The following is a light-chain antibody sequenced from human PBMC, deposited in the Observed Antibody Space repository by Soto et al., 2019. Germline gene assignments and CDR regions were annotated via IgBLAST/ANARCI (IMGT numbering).Light chain of an antibody. J-gene: IGKJ1*01. CDR1: QSVSSKY. Sequence: EIVFTQSPGTLSLSPGERATLSCRASQSVSSKYLAWYQQKPGQAPRVLIYGTSIRASGVPERFSGGGSGTEFTLTISSLQSEDFALYYCQQYDHGPPATFGQGTKVDIK. CDR3: QQYDHGPPAT. CDR2: GTS. V-gene: IGKV3-20*01.